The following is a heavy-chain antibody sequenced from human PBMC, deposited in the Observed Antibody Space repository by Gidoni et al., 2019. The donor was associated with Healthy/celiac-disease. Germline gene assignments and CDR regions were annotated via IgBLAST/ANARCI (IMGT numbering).Heavy chain of an antibody. CDR1: GGSIRRSSYY. CDR3: AREVGATTSDDAFDI. D-gene: IGHD1-26*01. V-gene: IGHV4-39*07. Sequence: QLQLQESGPGLVKPSETLSLPCTVSGGSIRRSSYYWGWIRQPPGKGLEWIGSIYYSGSTYYNPSLKSRVTISVDTSKNQFSLKLSSVTAADTAVYYCAREVGATTSDDAFDIWGQGTMVTVSS. J-gene: IGHJ3*02. CDR2: IYYSGST.